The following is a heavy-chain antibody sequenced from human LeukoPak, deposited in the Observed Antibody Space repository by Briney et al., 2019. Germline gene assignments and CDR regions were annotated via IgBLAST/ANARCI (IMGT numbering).Heavy chain of an antibody. V-gene: IGHV4-59*08. J-gene: IGHJ4*02. CDR3: ERLGLAALDY. CDR1: GGSISSYY. Sequence: PSETLSLTCTASGGSISSYYWSWIRQPPGQGLEWIGYISYTGTTNYNPSLKSRVTISVDTSKNQFSLKLSSVAAADTAVYYCERLGLAALDYWGQGTLVTVSS. CDR2: ISYTGTT. D-gene: IGHD3-16*01.